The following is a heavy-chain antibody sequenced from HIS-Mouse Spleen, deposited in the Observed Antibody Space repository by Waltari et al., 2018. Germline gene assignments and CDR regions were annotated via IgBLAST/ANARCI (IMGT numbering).Heavy chain of an antibody. CDR2: INHSGST. J-gene: IGHJ4*02. Sequence: QVQLQQWGAGLLQPSETLSPTCAVHGGSFSVYYWRWIRQPPGKGLEWIGEINHSGSTNYNPSLKSRVTIPVDTSKNQFSLKLSSVTAADTAVYYCARTDCSSTSCYVYYFDYWGQGTLVTVSA. D-gene: IGHD2-2*01. CDR3: ARTDCSSTSCYVYYFDY. V-gene: IGHV4-34*01. CDR1: GGSFSVYY.